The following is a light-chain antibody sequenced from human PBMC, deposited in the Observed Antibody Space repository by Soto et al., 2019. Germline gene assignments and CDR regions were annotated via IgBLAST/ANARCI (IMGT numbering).Light chain of an antibody. CDR1: QSISSSY. Sequence: EIVLTQSPGTLSLSPGERATLSCRASQSISSSYLAWYQQKPGQAPRLLIYGASSRATGIPDRFSGSGSGTDFTLTINRLEPEDFAAYDSSPRTFGQGTKVDIK. CDR3: SPRT. CDR2: GAS. J-gene: IGKJ1*01. V-gene: IGKV3-20*01.